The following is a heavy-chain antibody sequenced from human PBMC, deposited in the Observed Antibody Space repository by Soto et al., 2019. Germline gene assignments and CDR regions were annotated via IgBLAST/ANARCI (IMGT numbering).Heavy chain of an antibody. D-gene: IGHD2-2*01. CDR1: GYTFTSFA. Sequence: ASVKVSCKASGYTFTSFAMNWVRQAPGQRLEWMGWINAGNGNTKYSQKFQGRLTLTRDTPGNTAYLELNSLISEDTAVYYCATPQDYAGRLTSRGQGTLVTASS. CDR3: ATPQDYAGRLTS. CDR2: INAGNGNT. J-gene: IGHJ4*02. V-gene: IGHV1-3*01.